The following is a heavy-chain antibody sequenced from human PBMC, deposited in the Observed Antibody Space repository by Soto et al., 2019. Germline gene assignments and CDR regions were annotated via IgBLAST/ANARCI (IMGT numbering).Heavy chain of an antibody. V-gene: IGHV3-23*01. D-gene: IGHD3-10*01. Sequence: PGGSLRLSCAASGFSFSSYAMTWVRQAPGNGLEWVSAISGSGGSTYYADSVKGRFTISRDNSKNTLYLQMNSLRAEDTAVYYCADSSIYGSGTDIAPFDYWGQGTLVTVSS. CDR1: GFSFSSYA. CDR2: ISGSGGST. CDR3: ADSSIYGSGTDIAPFDY. J-gene: IGHJ4*02.